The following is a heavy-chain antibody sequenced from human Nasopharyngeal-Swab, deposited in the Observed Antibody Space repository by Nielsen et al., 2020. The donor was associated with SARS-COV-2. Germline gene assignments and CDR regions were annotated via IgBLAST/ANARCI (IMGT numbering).Heavy chain of an antibody. CDR3: ARGQSIAAPLAREGGCGMDV. CDR2: IKQDGSEK. J-gene: IGHJ6*02. D-gene: IGHD6-6*01. Sequence: GESLKISCAASGFTFSSYWMSWVRQAPGKGLEWVANIKQDGSEKYYVDSVKGRFTISRDNSKNTLYLQMNSLRVEDTAVYYCARGQSIAAPLAREGGCGMDVWGQGTTVTVSS. CDR1: GFTFSSYW. V-gene: IGHV3-7*03.